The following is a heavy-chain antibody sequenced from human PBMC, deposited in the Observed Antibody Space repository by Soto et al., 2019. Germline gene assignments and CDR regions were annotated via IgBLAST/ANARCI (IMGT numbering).Heavy chain of an antibody. CDR1: GDSISSYY. Sequence: SETLSLTCSVSGDSISSYYCSWIRQSPGKGLEWIGYISHSGSTNYSPSLKSRVTMSVDTSKNQVSLILSSVTAADTAVYYCARVPDRWGQGTLVTVSS. J-gene: IGHJ5*02. CDR2: ISHSGST. CDR3: ARVPDR. D-gene: IGHD2-2*01. V-gene: IGHV4-59*12.